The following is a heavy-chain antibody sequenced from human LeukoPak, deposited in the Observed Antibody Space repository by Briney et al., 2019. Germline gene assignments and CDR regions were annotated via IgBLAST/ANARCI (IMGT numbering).Heavy chain of an antibody. D-gene: IGHD5-18*01. V-gene: IGHV1-18*01. CDR3: AREYTAMVWGYGMDV. Sequence: ASVKVFCKASGYTFTSYGISWVRQAPGQGLEWMGWISAYNGNTNYAQKLQGRVTMTTDTSTSTAYMELRSLRSDDTAVYYCAREYTAMVWGYGMDVWGQGTTVTVSS. J-gene: IGHJ6*02. CDR1: GYTFTSYG. CDR2: ISAYNGNT.